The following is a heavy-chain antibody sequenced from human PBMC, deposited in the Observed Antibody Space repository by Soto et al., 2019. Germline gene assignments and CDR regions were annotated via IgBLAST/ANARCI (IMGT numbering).Heavy chain of an antibody. V-gene: IGHV1-18*01. CDR3: ARDVYGPGSYYYGMDI. Sequence: ASVKVSCKASGYTFRDYGINWVRQAPGQGLEWMGWISGYNARTNYAQKLQGRVSMTTDTSTSTAYMELRSLRSDDTALYYCARDVYGPGSYYYGMDIWGQGTTVTVSS. D-gene: IGHD3-10*01. CDR1: GYTFRDYG. CDR2: ISGYNART. J-gene: IGHJ6*02.